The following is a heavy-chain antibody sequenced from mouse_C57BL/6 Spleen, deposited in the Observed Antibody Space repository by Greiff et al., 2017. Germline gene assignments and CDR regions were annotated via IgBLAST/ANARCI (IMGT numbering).Heavy chain of an antibody. Sequence: QVTLKESDAELVKPGASVKISCKVSGYTFTDHTIHWMKQRPEQGLEWIGYIYPRDGSTKYNEKFKGKATLTADKSSSTAYMQLNSLTSEDSAVYFCARSGDYYGSSYGFAYWGQGTLVTVSA. J-gene: IGHJ3*01. CDR1: GYTFTDHT. D-gene: IGHD1-1*01. V-gene: IGHV1-78*01. CDR3: ARSGDYYGSSYGFAY. CDR2: IYPRDGST.